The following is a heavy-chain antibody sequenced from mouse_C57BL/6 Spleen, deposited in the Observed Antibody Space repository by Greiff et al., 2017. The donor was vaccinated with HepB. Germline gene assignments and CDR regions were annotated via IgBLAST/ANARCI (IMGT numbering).Heavy chain of an antibody. J-gene: IGHJ3*01. V-gene: IGHV5-17*01. CDR2: ISSGSSTI. D-gene: IGHD3-3*01. CDR1: GFTFSDYG. Sequence: EVKLVESGGGLVKPGGSLKLSCAASGFTFSDYGMHWVRQAPEKGLEWVAYISSGSSTIYYADTVKGRFTIARDNAKNTLFLQMTSLRSEDTAMYYCARALGPGAWFAYWGQGTLVTVSA. CDR3: ARALGPGAWFAY.